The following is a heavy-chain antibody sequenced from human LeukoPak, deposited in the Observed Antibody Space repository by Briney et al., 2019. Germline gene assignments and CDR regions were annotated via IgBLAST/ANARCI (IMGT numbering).Heavy chain of an antibody. D-gene: IGHD2-2*02. CDR3: ARGGEYCSSTSCYTIGFDY. Sequence: SETLSLTCAVYGGSFNGYYWSWIRRPPGKGLEWIGEINHSGSTNYNPSLKSRVTISVDTSKNQFSLKLSSVTAADTAVYYCARGGEYCSSTSCYTIGFDYWGQGTLVTVSS. CDR1: GGSFNGYY. J-gene: IGHJ4*02. V-gene: IGHV4-34*01. CDR2: INHSGST.